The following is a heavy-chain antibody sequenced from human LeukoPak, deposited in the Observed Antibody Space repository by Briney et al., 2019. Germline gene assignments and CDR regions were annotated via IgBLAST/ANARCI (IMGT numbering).Heavy chain of an antibody. Sequence: VASVKVSCKASGGTFSSYAISWVRQAPGQGLEWMGGIIPIFGTTNYAHRFQGRVTITADESTSTAYMELNSLKSEDTAVYYCATESDYGYYYYMDVWGKGTTVTISS. CDR3: ATESDYGYYYYMDV. V-gene: IGHV1-69*01. D-gene: IGHD4-17*01. CDR1: GGTFSSYA. J-gene: IGHJ6*03. CDR2: IIPIFGTT.